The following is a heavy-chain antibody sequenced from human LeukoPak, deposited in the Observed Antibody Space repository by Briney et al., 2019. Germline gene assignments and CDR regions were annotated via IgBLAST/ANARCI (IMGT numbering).Heavy chain of an antibody. Sequence: GGSLRLSCAASGFTFSSYAMSWVRQAPGKGLEWVSAISGSGGSTYYADSVKGRFTISRDNSKNTLYLQMNSLRAEDTAVYYCAKDRGGYCSSTSCYTGIGWFDPWGQGTLVTVSS. CDR2: ISGSGGST. V-gene: IGHV3-23*01. CDR1: GFTFSSYA. CDR3: AKDRGGYCSSTSCYTGIGWFDP. D-gene: IGHD2-2*02. J-gene: IGHJ5*02.